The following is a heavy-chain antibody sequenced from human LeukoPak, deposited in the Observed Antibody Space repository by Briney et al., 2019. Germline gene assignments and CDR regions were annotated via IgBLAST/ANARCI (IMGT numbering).Heavy chain of an antibody. J-gene: IGHJ6*02. CDR1: AGSINSYY. V-gene: IGHV4-59*01. D-gene: IGHD1-26*01. CDR2: IYYNGNT. CDR3: ARGRSNYYGMDV. Sequence: SETLSLTCSVSAGSINSYYWNWIRRPPGKGLEWIGYIYYNGNTHYSPSLKSRVTMSVDTSKNLFSLKVSSVTAADTAVYYCARGRSNYYGMDVWGQGTTVTVSS.